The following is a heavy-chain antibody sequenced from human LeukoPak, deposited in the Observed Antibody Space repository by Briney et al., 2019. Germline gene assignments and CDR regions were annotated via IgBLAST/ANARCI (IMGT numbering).Heavy chain of an antibody. CDR1: GGSFSGYY. CDR2: INHSGST. D-gene: IGHD3-22*01. Sequence: SETLSLTCAVYGGSFSGYYWSWIRQPPGKGLEWIGEINHSGSTNYNPSLKSRVTISVDTSKNQFSLKLSSVTAADTAVYYCAREVIVVDNWFDPWGQGTLVTVSS. CDR3: AREVIVVDNWFDP. V-gene: IGHV4-34*01. J-gene: IGHJ5*02.